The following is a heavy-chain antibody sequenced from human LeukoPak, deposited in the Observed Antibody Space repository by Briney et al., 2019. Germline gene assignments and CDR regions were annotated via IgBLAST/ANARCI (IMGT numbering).Heavy chain of an antibody. V-gene: IGHV4-34*01. CDR1: GGSFSGYY. CDR3: ARHDIAAAGHFDY. CDR2: INHSGST. Sequence: SETLSLTCAVYGGSFSGYYWSWIRQPPGKGLEWIGEINHSGSTNYNPSLKSRVTISVDTSKNQFSLKLSSVTAADTAVYYCARHDIAAAGHFDYWGQGTLVTVSS. D-gene: IGHD6-13*01. J-gene: IGHJ4*02.